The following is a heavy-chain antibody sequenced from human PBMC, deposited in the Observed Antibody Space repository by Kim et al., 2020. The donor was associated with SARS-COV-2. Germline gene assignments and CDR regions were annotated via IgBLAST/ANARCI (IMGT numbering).Heavy chain of an antibody. D-gene: IGHD5-18*01. J-gene: IGHJ4*02. CDR3: ARDIVGYSYGQDY. V-gene: IGHV1-69*13. Sequence: SVKVSCKASGGTFSSYAISWVRQAPGQGLEWMGGIIPIFGTANYAQKFQGRVTITADESTSTAYMELSSLRSEDTAVYYCARDIVGYSYGQDYWGQGTLVTVSS. CDR1: GGTFSSYA. CDR2: IIPIFGTA.